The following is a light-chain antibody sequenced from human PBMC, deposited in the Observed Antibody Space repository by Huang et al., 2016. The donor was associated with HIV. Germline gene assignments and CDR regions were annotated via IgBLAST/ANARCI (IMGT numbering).Light chain of an antibody. CDR1: QSISDW. CDR3: QQYSSYSSWT. Sequence: IQMTQSPSTLSAFVGDRVTITCRASQSISDWLAWYQQRPGKAPRLLIYKASNLEDGVPSRFSGSGSGTEFTLTINSLQPDDSATYYCQQYSSYSSWTFGQGTRVEIK. V-gene: IGKV1-5*03. J-gene: IGKJ1*01. CDR2: KAS.